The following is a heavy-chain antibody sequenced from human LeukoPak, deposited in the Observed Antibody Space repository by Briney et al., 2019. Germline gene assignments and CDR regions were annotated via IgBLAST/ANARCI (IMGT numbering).Heavy chain of an antibody. Sequence: GGSLRLSCAASGFTFSVYYMSWIRQAPGKGLEWVSYISSSGSTIYYADSVKGRFTISRDNAKNSLYLQMNSLRAEDTAVYYCARASSVLSWAFDYWGQGTLVTVSS. CDR2: ISSSGSTI. CDR1: GFTFSVYY. V-gene: IGHV3-11*01. J-gene: IGHJ4*02. D-gene: IGHD3-16*01. CDR3: ARASSVLSWAFDY.